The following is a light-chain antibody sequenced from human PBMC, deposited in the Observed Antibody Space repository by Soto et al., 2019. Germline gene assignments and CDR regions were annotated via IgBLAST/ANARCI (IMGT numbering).Light chain of an antibody. Sequence: EIVLTQSPATLSLSPGERATLSCGASQSVSNNYLAWYQQKPGLAPRLLIYDASSRVTGIPDRFSGSGSGTDFTLTISILEPEDFAVYYCHHYGSFSWFGQGTKLEIK. CDR2: DAS. CDR1: QSVSNNY. V-gene: IGKV3D-20*01. J-gene: IGKJ1*01. CDR3: HHYGSFSW.